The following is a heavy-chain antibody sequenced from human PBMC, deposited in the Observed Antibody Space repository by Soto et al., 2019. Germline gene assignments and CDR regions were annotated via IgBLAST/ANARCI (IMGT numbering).Heavy chain of an antibody. CDR3: ARPFGLNAFDI. J-gene: IGHJ3*02. D-gene: IGHD3-10*01. V-gene: IGHV3-23*01. CDR2: ISGSSSST. CDR1: GFTFSSYA. Sequence: GGSLRLSCAASGFTFSSYAMSWVRQAPGKGLEWVSAISGSSSSTYYADSVKGRFTISRDNAKNSLYLQMNSLRAEDTAVYYCARPFGLNAFDIWGQGTMVTVSS.